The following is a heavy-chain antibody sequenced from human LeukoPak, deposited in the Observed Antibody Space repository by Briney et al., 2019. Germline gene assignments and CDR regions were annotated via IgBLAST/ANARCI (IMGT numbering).Heavy chain of an antibody. J-gene: IGHJ5*02. Sequence: PGGSLRLSCAASEFSVGSNYMTWVRQAPGKGLEWVSLIYSGGSTYYADSVKGRFTISRDNSKNTLYLQMNSLRAEDTAVYYCAKEIYADNWFDPWGQGTLVTVSS. CDR2: IYSGGST. CDR3: AKEIYADNWFDP. CDR1: EFSVGSNY. D-gene: IGHD5/OR15-5a*01. V-gene: IGHV3-66*01.